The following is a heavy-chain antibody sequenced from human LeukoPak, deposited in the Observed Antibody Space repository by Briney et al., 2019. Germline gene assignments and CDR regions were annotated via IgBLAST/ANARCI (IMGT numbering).Heavy chain of an antibody. V-gene: IGHV3-48*03. CDR3: ARDQIYDILTGYSQPDAFDI. CDR2: ISSSGSTI. J-gene: IGHJ3*02. D-gene: IGHD3-9*01. CDR1: RFTFSSYE. Sequence: GGSQRLSCAASRFTFSSYEMNWVRQAPGKGLEWVSDISSSGSTIYYADSVKGRFTISRDNAKNSLYLQMNSLRAEDTAVYYCARDQIYDILTGYSQPDAFDIWGQGTMVTVSS.